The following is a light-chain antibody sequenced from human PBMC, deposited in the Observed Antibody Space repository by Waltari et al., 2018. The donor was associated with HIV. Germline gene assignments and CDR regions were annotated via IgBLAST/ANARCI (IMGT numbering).Light chain of an antibody. CDR1: NSDIGGYNY. J-gene: IGLJ2*01. CDR3: SSFITTTTHVV. Sequence: QSALTQPAPVSGSLGQSVTISCTGANSDIGGYNYVSWYQQHPGKAPQLIIHEVSNRPSGVSDRFSGSKSGNTASLTISGLQAEDESDYYCSSFITTTTHVVFGGGTRLTVL. CDR2: EVS. V-gene: IGLV2-14*01.